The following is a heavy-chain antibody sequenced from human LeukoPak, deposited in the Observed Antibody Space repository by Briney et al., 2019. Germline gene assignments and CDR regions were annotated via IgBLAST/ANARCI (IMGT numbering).Heavy chain of an antibody. CDR1: GGSISSSNYY. CDR2: IYYSGST. D-gene: IGHD3-9*01. Sequence: SETLSLTCSVSGGSISSSNYYWGWIRQPPGKGLEWIGSIYYSGSTYYNSSLKSRVTISVDTPKNQFSLKLSSVTAADTAVYYCARLTNYYFDYWGQGTLVIVSS. J-gene: IGHJ4*02. V-gene: IGHV4-39*01. CDR3: ARLTNYYFDY.